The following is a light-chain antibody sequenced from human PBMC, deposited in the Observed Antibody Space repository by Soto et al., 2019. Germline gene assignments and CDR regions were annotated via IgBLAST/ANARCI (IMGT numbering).Light chain of an antibody. CDR2: TDN. V-gene: IGLV1-44*01. J-gene: IGLJ1*01. CDR1: SSNIGINT. Sequence: QSVLTQPPSASGTPGQRVTISCSGGSSNIGINTVNWYQQLPGTAPKVLIYTDNERPSGVPDRFSGSKSGTSASLAINGLQSGDEADYYCQSQDNSLSGSRVFGTGTKLTVL. CDR3: QSQDNSLSGSRV.